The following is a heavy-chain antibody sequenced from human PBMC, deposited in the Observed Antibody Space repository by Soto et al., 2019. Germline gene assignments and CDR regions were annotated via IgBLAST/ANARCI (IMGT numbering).Heavy chain of an antibody. CDR3: ARRIPENDAFDI. CDR2: ISGSSSTI. J-gene: IGHJ3*02. Sequence: EVQLVESGGGLVQPGGSLRLSCAASGFTFSTYTMNWVRQAPGKGLEWVSYISGSSSTIYYADSLKGRFTTSRPNANHSPSLQLNIPRGEPTAVHFCARRIPENDAFDIWGQGTMVTVSS. D-gene: IGHD2-21*01. V-gene: IGHV3-48*01. CDR1: GFTFSTYT.